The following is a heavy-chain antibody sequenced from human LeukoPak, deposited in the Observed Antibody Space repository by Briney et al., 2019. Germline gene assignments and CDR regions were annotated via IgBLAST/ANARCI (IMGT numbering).Heavy chain of an antibody. J-gene: IGHJ3*02. CDR2: KYYSGSD. CDR1: GVSVSDGRYY. D-gene: IGHD2-2*01. Sequence: PSQTLSLTCNVSGVSVSDGRYYWTWIRQHPGKGLEWIGYKYYSGSDKYNPSLKSRLAISIDTSKNQFSLQLTSVTAADTATYYCATPYCSSISCLDVFNMWGQGTRVTVSS. V-gene: IGHV4-31*03. CDR3: ATPYCSSISCLDVFNM.